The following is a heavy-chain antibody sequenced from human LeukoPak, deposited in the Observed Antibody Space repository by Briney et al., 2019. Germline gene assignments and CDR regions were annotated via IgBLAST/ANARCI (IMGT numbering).Heavy chain of an antibody. J-gene: IGHJ4*02. Sequence: GGSLGLSCAASGFTFSDYYMSWIRQAPGKGLEWVSYISSSGSTIYYADSVKGRFTISRDNAKNSLYLQMNSLRAEDTAVYYCARDRVAARSIDYWGQGTLVTVSS. V-gene: IGHV3-11*01. CDR2: ISSSGSTI. CDR3: ARDRVAARSIDY. CDR1: GFTFSDYY. D-gene: IGHD6-6*01.